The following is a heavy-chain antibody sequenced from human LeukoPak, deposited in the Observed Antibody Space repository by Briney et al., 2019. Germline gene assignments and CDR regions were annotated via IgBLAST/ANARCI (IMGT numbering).Heavy chain of an antibody. CDR1: GGTFSSYA. CDR3: ARARDSYSSSWYPPLGY. Sequence: GASVKVSCKASGGTFSSYAISWVRQAPGQGLEWMGGIIPILGTANYAQKFQGRVTITTDESTSTAYMELSSLRSEDTAVYYCARARDSYSSSWYPPLGYWGQGTLVTVSS. J-gene: IGHJ4*02. CDR2: IIPILGTA. D-gene: IGHD6-13*01. V-gene: IGHV1-69*05.